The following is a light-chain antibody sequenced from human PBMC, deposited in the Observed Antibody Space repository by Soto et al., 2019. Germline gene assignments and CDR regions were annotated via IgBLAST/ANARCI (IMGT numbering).Light chain of an antibody. J-gene: IGKJ1*01. V-gene: IGKV1-39*01. CDR3: QQSYSIPWT. CDR1: QRISSY. Sequence: DIQMTQSPASLSASVGDRVTITCRASQRISSYLNWYQQKPGKAPKVLIYAASSLQSGIPSRFSGSGSGTDFTLTISSLQPEDFATYYCQQSYSIPWTFGQGTKVDIK. CDR2: AAS.